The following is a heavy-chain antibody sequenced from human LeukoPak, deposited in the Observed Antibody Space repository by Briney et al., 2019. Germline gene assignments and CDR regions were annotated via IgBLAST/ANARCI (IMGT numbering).Heavy chain of an antibody. Sequence: GGSLRLSCAASGFTFSTYWMTWVRQAPGKGLEWVANIKQDGSEKYYVDSVKGRFTISRDNAKNSLYLQMNSLRAEDTAVYYCARRRDSGSLQHFDYWGQGTLVTVSS. CDR1: GFTFSTYW. J-gene: IGHJ4*02. CDR3: ARRRDSGSLQHFDY. CDR2: IKQDGSEK. V-gene: IGHV3-7*03. D-gene: IGHD1-26*01.